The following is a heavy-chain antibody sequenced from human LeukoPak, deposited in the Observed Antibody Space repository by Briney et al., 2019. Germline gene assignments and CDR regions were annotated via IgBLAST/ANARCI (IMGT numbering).Heavy chain of an antibody. CDR1: GFTFSSYA. CDR3: AKVEESSSWYTGGAFDI. J-gene: IGHJ3*02. Sequence: GGSLRLSCAASGFTFSSYAMHWVRQAPGKGLEWVAVISYDGSNKYYADSVKGRFTISRDNSKNTLYLQMNSLRAEDTAVYYCAKVEESSSWYTGGAFDIWGQGTMVTVSS. CDR2: ISYDGSNK. V-gene: IGHV3-30-3*01. D-gene: IGHD6-13*01.